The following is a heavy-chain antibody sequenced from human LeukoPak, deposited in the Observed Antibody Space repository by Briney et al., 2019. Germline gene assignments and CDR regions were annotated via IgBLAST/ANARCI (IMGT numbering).Heavy chain of an antibody. V-gene: IGHV3-33*01. Sequence: GGSLRLSCAASGFNFRSYGMHWVRQAPGKGPEWVAVIWYDGSNEYYADSVKGRFTISRDNSKNTLYLQMNSLRAEDTAVYYCARDSEGYCSGGSCYFDYWGQGTLVTVSS. J-gene: IGHJ4*02. D-gene: IGHD2-15*01. CDR2: IWYDGSNE. CDR1: GFNFRSYG. CDR3: ARDSEGYCSGGSCYFDY.